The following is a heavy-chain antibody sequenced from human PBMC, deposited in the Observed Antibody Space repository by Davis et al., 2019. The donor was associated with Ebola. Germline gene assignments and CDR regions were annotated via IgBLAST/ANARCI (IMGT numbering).Heavy chain of an antibody. CDR1: GGSISSYY. D-gene: IGHD3-16*01. Sequence: SETLSLTCTVSGGSISSYYWNWIRQHPGEGLEWIGIIYYSGTTHYNPSLKSRVIISRDTSKNQFSLKLSSVTAADTAVYYCAREAGGGAFDNWGQGTMITVSS. CDR2: IYYSGTT. CDR3: AREAGGGAFDN. J-gene: IGHJ3*02. V-gene: IGHV4-59*06.